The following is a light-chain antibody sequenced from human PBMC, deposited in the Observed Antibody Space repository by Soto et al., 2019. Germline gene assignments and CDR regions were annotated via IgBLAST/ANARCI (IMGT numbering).Light chain of an antibody. CDR3: GSYAGFNNYVA. Sequence: QSALTQPPSASGSPGQSVTISCTGTISDVGGYNYVSWYQQHPGKAPKLMIYEVSERPSGVPDRFSGSKSGNTASLTVSGLQAEDEADYYGGSYAGFNNYVAFGGGTQLTV. CDR1: ISDVGGYNY. V-gene: IGLV2-8*01. CDR2: EVS. J-gene: IGLJ2*01.